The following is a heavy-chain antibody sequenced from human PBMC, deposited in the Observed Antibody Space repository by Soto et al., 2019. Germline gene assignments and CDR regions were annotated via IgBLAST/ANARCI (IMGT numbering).Heavy chain of an antibody. V-gene: IGHV4-39*01. D-gene: IGHD3-10*01. Sequence: PSETLSLTCTVSGGSISSSSYYWGWIRQPPGKGLEWIGSIYYSGSTYYNPSLKSRVTISVDTSKNQFSLKLSSVTAADTAVYYCARHSELPGVAGYYYYMDVWGKGTTVTVSS. CDR3: ARHSELPGVAGYYYYMDV. CDR1: GGSISSSSYY. CDR2: IYYSGST. J-gene: IGHJ6*03.